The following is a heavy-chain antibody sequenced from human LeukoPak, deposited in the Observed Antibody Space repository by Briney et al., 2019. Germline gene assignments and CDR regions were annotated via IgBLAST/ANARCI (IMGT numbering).Heavy chain of an antibody. CDR2: INPNSGGT. CDR1: GYTFTGYY. V-gene: IGHV1-2*02. D-gene: IGHD3-22*01. Sequence: ASVKVSCKASGYTFTGYYMHWVRQAPGQGLEWMGWINPNSGGTNYAQKFQGRVTMTRDTSISTAYMELSRLRSDDTAVYYCASDYDSSGYNYYYYYMDVWGKGTTVTVSS. CDR3: ASDYDSSGYNYYYYYMDV. J-gene: IGHJ6*03.